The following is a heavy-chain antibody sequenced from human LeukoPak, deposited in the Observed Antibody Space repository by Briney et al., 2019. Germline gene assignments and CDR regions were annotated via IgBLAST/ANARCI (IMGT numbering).Heavy chain of an antibody. CDR3: ARDGPGYSFDY. J-gene: IGHJ4*02. V-gene: IGHV3-48*03. D-gene: IGHD5-18*01. CDR1: GFTFSNYE. Sequence: PGGSLRLSCAASGFTFSNYEMNWVRQAPGKGLEWVSCISTSGSTIYYAESVKGRLTISRDNARNSLYLQMNSLRAEDTAIYYCARDGPGYSFDYWGQGTLVTVSS. CDR2: ISTSGSTI.